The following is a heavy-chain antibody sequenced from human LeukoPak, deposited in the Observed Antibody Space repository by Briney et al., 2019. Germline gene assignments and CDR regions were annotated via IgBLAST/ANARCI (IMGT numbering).Heavy chain of an antibody. J-gene: IGHJ4*02. D-gene: IGHD1-26*01. CDR1: GFTFTSHG. Sequence: GGSLRLSCAASGFTFTSHGMNWVRQAPGKGLEWVSGISSSGDITYYADSVKGRFTISRDNSKNALFLQINSLGAEDTAVYYCARALRIYYYFDYWGQGTLVTVSS. V-gene: IGHV3-23*01. CDR3: ARALRIYYYFDY. CDR2: ISSSGDIT.